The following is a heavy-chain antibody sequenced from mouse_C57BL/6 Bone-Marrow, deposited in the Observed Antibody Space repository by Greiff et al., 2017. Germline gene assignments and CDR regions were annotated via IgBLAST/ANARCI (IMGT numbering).Heavy chain of an antibody. D-gene: IGHD2-4*01. V-gene: IGHV5-4*01. CDR1: GFTFSSYA. J-gene: IGHJ3*01. CDR2: ISDGGSYT. Sequence: EVQRVESGGGLVKPGGSLKLSCAASGFTFSSYAMSWVRQTPEKRLEWVATISDGGSYTYYPDNVKGRFTISRDNAKNNLYLQMSHLKSEDTAMYYCAREVDDYERFAYWGQGTLVTVSA. CDR3: AREVDDYERFAY.